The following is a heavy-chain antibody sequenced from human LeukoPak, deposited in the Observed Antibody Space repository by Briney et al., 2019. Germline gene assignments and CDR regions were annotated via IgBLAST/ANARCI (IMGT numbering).Heavy chain of an antibody. V-gene: IGHV1-69*05. J-gene: IGHJ4*02. D-gene: IGHD1-7*01. CDR1: GGTFSSYA. CDR2: IIPIFGTA. CDR3: ARGQTGTIDY. Sequence: SVKVSCKASGGTFSSYAISWVRQAPGQGLEWMGRIIPIFGTANYAQKFQGRVTITTDESTSAAYMELSSLRSEDTAVYYCARGQTGTIDYWGQGTLVTVSS.